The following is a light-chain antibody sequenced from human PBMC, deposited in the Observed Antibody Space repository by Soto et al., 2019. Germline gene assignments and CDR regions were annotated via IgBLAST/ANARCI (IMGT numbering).Light chain of an antibody. V-gene: IGKV3-20*01. Sequence: EIVLTQSPATLSLSPGERATLSCRASQSVSSYLAWYQQKPGQAPRLLMYGASSRATGIPDRLRGSGSGTDFTLTISRLEPEDFAVYYCQQYGSSPITFGQGTRLEIK. CDR2: GAS. CDR3: QQYGSSPIT. CDR1: QSVSSY. J-gene: IGKJ5*01.